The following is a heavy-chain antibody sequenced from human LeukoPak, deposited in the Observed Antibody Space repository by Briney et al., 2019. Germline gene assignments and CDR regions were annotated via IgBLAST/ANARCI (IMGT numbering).Heavy chain of an antibody. Sequence: GGSLRLSCAASGFTFSSYSMYWVRQAPGKGLEWVSSISSGSSYIYYADSVKGRFTISRDNAKNSLYLQMNSLRAEDTAVYYCARGFTYYDFWSGSLGAFDIWGQGTMVTVSS. J-gene: IGHJ3*02. CDR2: ISSGSSYI. CDR3: ARGFTYYDFWSGSLGAFDI. D-gene: IGHD3-3*01. V-gene: IGHV3-21*01. CDR1: GFTFSSYS.